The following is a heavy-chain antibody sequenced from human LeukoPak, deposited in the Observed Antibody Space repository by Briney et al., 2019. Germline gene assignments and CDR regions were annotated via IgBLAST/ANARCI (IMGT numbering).Heavy chain of an antibody. V-gene: IGHV3-48*03. D-gene: IGHD3-9*01. CDR1: GFTFSSYE. J-gene: IGHJ6*02. Sequence: PGGSLSLSCAASGFTFSSYEMNWVRQAPGKGLEWVSYISSSGSTIYYADSVKGRFTISRDNAKNSLYLQMNSLRAEDTAVYYCARDRSDILGDYYYGMDVWGQGTTVTVSS. CDR3: ARDRSDILGDYYYGMDV. CDR2: ISSSGSTI.